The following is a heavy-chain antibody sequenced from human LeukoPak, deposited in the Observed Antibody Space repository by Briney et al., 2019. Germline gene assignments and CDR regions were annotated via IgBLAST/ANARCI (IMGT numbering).Heavy chain of an antibody. J-gene: IGHJ4*02. CDR3: AKGGWSGTWDFDY. V-gene: IGHV3-23*01. Sequence: PGGSLRLSCAASGFAFSSYAMSWVRQAPGKGLEWVSTISGSGDSTYYADSVKGRATTSRDNSRDTLYLQMNSLRAEDTAVYYGAKGGWSGTWDFDYWGQGTLVSVSS. CDR2: ISGSGDST. D-gene: IGHD3-3*01. CDR1: GFAFSSYA.